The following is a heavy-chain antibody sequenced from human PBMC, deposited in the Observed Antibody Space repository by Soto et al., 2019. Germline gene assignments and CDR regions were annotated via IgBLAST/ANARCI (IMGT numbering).Heavy chain of an antibody. CDR1: GFTFSSYA. CDR3: ARGGTTGGY. Sequence: ESGGGVVQPGRSLRLSCAASGFTFSSYAMHWVRQAPGKGLEWVAVISYDGSNKYYADSVKGRFTISRDNSKNTLYLQMNSLRAEDTAVYYCARGGTTGGYWGQGTLVTVSS. D-gene: IGHD3-16*01. J-gene: IGHJ4*02. V-gene: IGHV3-30-3*01. CDR2: ISYDGSNK.